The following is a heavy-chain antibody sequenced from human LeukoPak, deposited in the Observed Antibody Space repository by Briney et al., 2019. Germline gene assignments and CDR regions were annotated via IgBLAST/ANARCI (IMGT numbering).Heavy chain of an antibody. J-gene: IGHJ6*03. V-gene: IGHV4-4*09. CDR3: ARATNYGSGYYYMDV. CDR2: IYTSAST. CDR1: GGSISSYY. D-gene: IGHD3-10*01. Sequence: SETLSLTCXXSGGSISSYYWSWIRQPPGKGLEWIGYIYTSASTNYNPSIKSRVTISVEKSKNQFPLKLSSVTAADTAVYYCARATNYGSGYYYMDVWGKGTTVTVSS.